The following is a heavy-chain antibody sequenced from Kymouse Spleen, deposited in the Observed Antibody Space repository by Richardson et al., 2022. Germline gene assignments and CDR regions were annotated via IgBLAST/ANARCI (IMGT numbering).Heavy chain of an antibody. J-gene: IGHJ4*02. D-gene: IGHD2-8*01. CDR3: ARDQILY*WCMQEGFDY. CDR1: GFTFSSYG. V-gene: IGHV3-33*01. CDR2: IWYDGSNK. Sequence: QVQLVESGGGVVQPGRSLRLSCAASGFTFSSYGMHWVRQAPGKGLEWVAVIWYDGSNKYYADSVKGRFTISRDNSKNTLYLQMNSLRAEDTAVYYCARDQILY*WCMQEGFDYWGQGTLVTVSS.